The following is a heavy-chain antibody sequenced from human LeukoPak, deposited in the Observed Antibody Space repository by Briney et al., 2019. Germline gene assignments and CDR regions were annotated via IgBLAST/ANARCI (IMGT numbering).Heavy chain of an antibody. V-gene: IGHV7-4-1*02. D-gene: IGHD6-19*01. Sequence: ASVTVSFKASGYTFTGYYMHWVRQAPGQGLEWMGWINTNTGNPTYAQGFTGRFVFSLDTSVSTAYLQISSLKAEDTAVYYCARIAVAPRSWFDPWGQGTLVTVSS. CDR2: INTNTGNP. CDR1: GYTFTGYY. J-gene: IGHJ5*02. CDR3: ARIAVAPRSWFDP.